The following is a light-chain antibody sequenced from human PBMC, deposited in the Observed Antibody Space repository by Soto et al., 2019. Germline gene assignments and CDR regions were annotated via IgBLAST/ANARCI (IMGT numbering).Light chain of an antibody. CDR2: RND. Sequence: QSVLTQPPSASGTPGQRVTISCSGSSSNIGSNYVYWYQQLPGTAPKLLIYRNDQRPSGVPDRFSGSKSGTAASLAISGLRSEDEADYYCEAWDDSLNGFVFGVGTKVTVL. CDR1: SSNIGSNY. V-gene: IGLV1-47*01. J-gene: IGLJ1*01. CDR3: EAWDDSLNGFV.